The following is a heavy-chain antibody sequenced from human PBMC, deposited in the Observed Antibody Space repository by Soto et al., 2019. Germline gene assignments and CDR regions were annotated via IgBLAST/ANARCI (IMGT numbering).Heavy chain of an antibody. CDR1: GFTFSSYA. CDR3: AKDRLSCSSTSCSDAFDI. V-gene: IGHV3-23*01. J-gene: IGHJ3*02. Sequence: GGSLRLSCAASGFTFSSYAMSWVRQAPGKGLEWVSAISGSGGSTYYADSVKGRFTISRDNSKNTLYLQMNSLRAEDTAVYYCAKDRLSCSSTSCSDAFDIWGQGTMVTVSS. CDR2: ISGSGGST. D-gene: IGHD2-2*01.